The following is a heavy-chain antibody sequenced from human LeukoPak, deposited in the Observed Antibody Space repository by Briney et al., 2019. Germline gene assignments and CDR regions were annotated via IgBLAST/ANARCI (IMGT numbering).Heavy chain of an antibody. J-gene: IGHJ4*02. CDR1: GFTFSNYW. CDR3: ARDKKSGESSEIDY. Sequence: PGGSLRLSCAASGFTFSNYWVHWVRQAPGKGLVWVSRINLDGSTTKYADSVKGRFTVSRDNAKNTLNLQMNSLRAEDTAVYYCARDKKSGESSEIDYWGQGTLVTVSS. V-gene: IGHV3-74*03. CDR2: INLDGSTT. D-gene: IGHD3-10*01.